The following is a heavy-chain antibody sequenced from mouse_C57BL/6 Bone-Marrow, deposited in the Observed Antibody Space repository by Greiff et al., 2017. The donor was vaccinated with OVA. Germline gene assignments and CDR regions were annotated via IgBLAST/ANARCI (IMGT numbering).Heavy chain of an antibody. CDR1: GYTFTSYW. CDR3: ARDPFYYGSSLWYIDV. Sequence: QVQLQQPGAELVRPGSSVKLSCKASGYTFTSYWLDWVKQRPGQGLEWIGNIYPSDSETHYNQKFKDKATLTVDKSSSTAYMQRISLTSEDSAVYYCARDPFYYGSSLWYIDVWGTGTTVTVSS. V-gene: IGHV1-61*01. CDR2: IYPSDSET. D-gene: IGHD1-1*01. J-gene: IGHJ1*03.